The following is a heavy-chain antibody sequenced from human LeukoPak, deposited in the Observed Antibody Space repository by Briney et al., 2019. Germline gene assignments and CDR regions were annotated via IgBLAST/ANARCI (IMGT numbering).Heavy chain of an antibody. CDR2: IYYSGST. D-gene: IGHD5-18*01. J-gene: IGHJ3*02. V-gene: IGHV4-59*01. CDR1: GFTFSNAW. Sequence: PGGSLRLTCAASGFTFSNAWMSWVRRAPGKGLEWIGYIYYSGSTNYNPSLKSRVTISVDTSKNQFSLKLSSVTAADTAVYYCARSGYSYGADAFDIWGQGTMVTVSS. CDR3: ARSGYSYGADAFDI.